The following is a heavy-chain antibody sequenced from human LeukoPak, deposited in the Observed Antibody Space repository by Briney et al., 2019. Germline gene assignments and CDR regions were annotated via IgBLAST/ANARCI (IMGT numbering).Heavy chain of an antibody. D-gene: IGHD6-13*01. CDR2: IDEDGNEK. CDR1: GFSFRSFW. Sequence: PGGSLRLSCAGSGFSFRSFWMSWVRQAPGKGLEWVANIDEDGNEKNYVDFVKGRFTISRDNAKNSLYLQMNSLRAEDTAVYYCARVRIAAAGYDYWGQGTLVTDSS. V-gene: IGHV3-7*01. CDR3: ARVRIAAAGYDY. J-gene: IGHJ4*02.